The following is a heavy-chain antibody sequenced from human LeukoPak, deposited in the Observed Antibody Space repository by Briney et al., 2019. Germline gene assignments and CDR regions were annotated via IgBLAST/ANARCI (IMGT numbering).Heavy chain of an antibody. V-gene: IGHV4-39*07. CDR1: GDSISTSNSY. J-gene: IGHJ4*02. D-gene: IGHD5-12*01. CDR3: ARASGGYALYY. CDR2: IYYSGNT. Sequence: SETLSLTCTVSGDSISTSNSYWGWIRQPPGKGLEWIGGIYYSGNTYYNASLKSRVTISVDTSKNQFSLKLSSVTAADTAVYYCARASGGYALYYWGQGTLVTVSS.